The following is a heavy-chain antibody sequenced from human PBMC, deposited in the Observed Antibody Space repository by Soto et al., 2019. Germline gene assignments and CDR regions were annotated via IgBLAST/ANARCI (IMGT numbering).Heavy chain of an antibody. CDR2: IYYSGST. D-gene: IGHD6-19*01. CDR1: GGSISSGGYY. CDR3: ARGSISSGPLRYYYYGMDV. Sequence: QVQLQESGPGLVKPSQTLSLTCTVSGGSISSGGYYWSWIRQHPGKGLEWIGYIYYSGSTYYNPSPKSRVTVSVDTAKNQCPLKLSSVTAADTAVYYCARGSISSGPLRYYYYGMDVWGQGTTVTVSS. J-gene: IGHJ6*02. V-gene: IGHV4-31*03.